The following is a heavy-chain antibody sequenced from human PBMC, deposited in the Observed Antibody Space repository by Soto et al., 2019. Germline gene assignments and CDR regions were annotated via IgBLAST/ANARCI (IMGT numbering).Heavy chain of an antibody. J-gene: IGHJ4*02. CDR1: GYSFTAYG. CDR3: ARAGATVTTYSDY. Sequence: QAQLVQSGAEVKKPGASVKVSCKASGYSFTAYGISWVRQAPGQGLEWMGWISGSSGHTDYVEKLQGRVSMTTDTSTSTAYMELTSLRSDDAAVYYCARAGATVTTYSDYWGQGTLVTVSS. V-gene: IGHV1-18*01. CDR2: ISGSSGHT. D-gene: IGHD4-17*01.